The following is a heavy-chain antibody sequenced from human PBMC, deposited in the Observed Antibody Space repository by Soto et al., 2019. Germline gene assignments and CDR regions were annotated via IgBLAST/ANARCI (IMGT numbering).Heavy chain of an antibody. CDR1: GGTFSSYA. Sequence: QVQLVQSGAEVKKPGSSVKVSCKASGGTFSSYAISWVLQAPGQGLEWMGGIIPICGTANYAQKFQGRVTMTADKSTSTAYMELSSLRAEDTAGYYWARARVVVVAATRGRDAFDIWGQGTRVTVSS. J-gene: IGHJ3*02. D-gene: IGHD2-15*01. V-gene: IGHV1-69*06. CDR3: ARARVVVVAATRGRDAFDI. CDR2: IIPICGTA.